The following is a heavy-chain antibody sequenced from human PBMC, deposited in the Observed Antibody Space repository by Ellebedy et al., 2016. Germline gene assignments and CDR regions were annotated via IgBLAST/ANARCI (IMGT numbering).Heavy chain of an antibody. CDR2: INHSGST. CDR1: GGSFSGYY. D-gene: IGHD2-15*01. CDR3: ARGARGYCSGGSCYGNYYYGMDV. V-gene: IGHV4-34*01. J-gene: IGHJ6*02. Sequence: GSLRLSCAVYGGSFSGYYWSWIRQPPGKGLEWIGEINHSGSTNYNPSLKSRVTISVDTSKNQFSLKLSSVTAADTAVYYCARGARGYCSGGSCYGNYYYGMDVWGQGTTVTVSS.